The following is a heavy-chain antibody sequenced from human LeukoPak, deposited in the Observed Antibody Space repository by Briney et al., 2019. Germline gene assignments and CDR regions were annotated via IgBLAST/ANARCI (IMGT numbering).Heavy chain of an antibody. CDR3: ARERLLSWFDP. Sequence: PGGSLRLSCAASGFTFSSYAMNWIRQPPGKGLEWIGSIYYSGSTYYNPSLKSRVTISVDTSKNQFSLKLSSVTAADTAVYYCARERLLSWFDPWGQGTLVTVSS. D-gene: IGHD3-3*01. CDR1: GFTFSSYA. V-gene: IGHV4-39*01. CDR2: IYYSGST. J-gene: IGHJ5*02.